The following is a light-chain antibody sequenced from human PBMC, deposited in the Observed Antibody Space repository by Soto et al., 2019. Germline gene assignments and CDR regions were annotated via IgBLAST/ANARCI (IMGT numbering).Light chain of an antibody. CDR1: QSVSSN. J-gene: IGKJ5*01. Sequence: EIATLSFRASQSVSSNHLAWYQQKPGQAPMLLIYDASNRATGIPDRFSGSGSETDFTLTISSLEPEDFALYYCQHRMNWPLTFGQGTRLEIK. V-gene: IGKV3-11*01. CDR2: DAS. CDR3: QHRMNWPLT.